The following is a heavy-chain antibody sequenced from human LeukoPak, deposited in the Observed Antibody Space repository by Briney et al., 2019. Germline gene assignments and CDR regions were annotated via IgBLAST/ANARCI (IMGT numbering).Heavy chain of an antibody. CDR1: GVSIANTFYY. CDR3: ARRQDGHDY. Sequence: PSQTLSLTCTVSGVSIANTFYYWNWLRQPAGKGLEWIGRIYTTGSTDYNPSLKSRVTISLDTARNQFSLKLSSVTAADTAVYYCARRQDGHDYWGQGTLVTVYS. J-gene: IGHJ4*02. CDR2: IYTTGST. V-gene: IGHV4-61*02.